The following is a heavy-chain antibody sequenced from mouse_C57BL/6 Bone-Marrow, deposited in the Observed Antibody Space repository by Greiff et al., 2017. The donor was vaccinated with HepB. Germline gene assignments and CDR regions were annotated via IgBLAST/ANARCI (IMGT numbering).Heavy chain of an antibody. V-gene: IGHV7-1*01. CDR2: SRNKANDYTT. J-gene: IGHJ1*03. Sequence: EVKLMESGGGLVQSGRSLRLSCATSGFTFSDFYMEWVRQAPGKGLEWIAASRNKANDYTTEYSASVKGRFIVSRDTSQSILYLQMNALRAEDTAIYYCARDGGNYWYFDVWGTGTTVTVSS. CDR1: GFTFSDFY. D-gene: IGHD2-1*01. CDR3: ARDGGNYWYFDV.